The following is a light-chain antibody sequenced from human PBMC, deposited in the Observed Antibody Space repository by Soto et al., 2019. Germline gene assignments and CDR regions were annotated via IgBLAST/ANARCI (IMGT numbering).Light chain of an antibody. J-gene: IGKJ4*01. CDR2: DAS. Sequence: EIVLTQSPATLSLSPGERATLSCRASQSVSRYLAWYRQKPGQAPRLLIYDASNRATGIPARFSGSGSGTDFTLTISNLEPEDVAVYYCQQRSNWPLTFGGGTKVEIK. V-gene: IGKV3-11*01. CDR1: QSVSRY. CDR3: QQRSNWPLT.